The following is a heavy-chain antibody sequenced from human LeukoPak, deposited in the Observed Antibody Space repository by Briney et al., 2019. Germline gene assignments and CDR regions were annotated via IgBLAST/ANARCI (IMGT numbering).Heavy chain of an antibody. CDR2: IYHSGST. Sequence: SETPSLTCAVSGYSISSGYYWGWIRQPPGKGLEWIGSIYHSGSTYYNPSLKSRVTISVDTSKNQFSLKLSSVTAADTAVYYCARQGIVVVPAARVQYFQHWGQGTLVTVSS. D-gene: IGHD2-2*01. J-gene: IGHJ1*01. V-gene: IGHV4-38-2*01. CDR1: GYSISSGYY. CDR3: ARQGIVVVPAARVQYFQH.